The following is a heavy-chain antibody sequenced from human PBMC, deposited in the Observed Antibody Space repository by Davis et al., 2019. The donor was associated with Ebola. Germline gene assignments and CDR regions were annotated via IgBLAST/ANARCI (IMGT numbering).Heavy chain of an antibody. D-gene: IGHD2-8*01. CDR2: ISYEGSDK. CDR3: AKGRDCTNGICYSDY. CDR1: GFSFSSYG. Sequence: GESLKISCAASGFSFSSYGMHWVRQAQGTGLEWVAVISYEGSDKDYADSVKGRFTISRDNSRDTLYLQMNSLRAEDTAVYYCAKGRDCTNGICYSDYWGQGTLVTVSS. J-gene: IGHJ4*02. V-gene: IGHV3-30*18.